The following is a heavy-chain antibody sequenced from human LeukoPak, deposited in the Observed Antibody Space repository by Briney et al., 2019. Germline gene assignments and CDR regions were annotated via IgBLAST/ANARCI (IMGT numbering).Heavy chain of an antibody. CDR2: ISGNGLNT. D-gene: IGHD5-24*01. J-gene: IGHJ4*01. CDR1: GFTLSTYD. CDR3: ANKMGPLGY. Sequence: GGSLRLSCAASGFTLSTYDMTWVRQAPGKGLEWVSAISGNGLNTFYADSVEGRFIISRDNFKNMLHLQMNNLRTEDTAVYFCANKMGPLGYWGHGTLVTVSS. V-gene: IGHV3-23*01.